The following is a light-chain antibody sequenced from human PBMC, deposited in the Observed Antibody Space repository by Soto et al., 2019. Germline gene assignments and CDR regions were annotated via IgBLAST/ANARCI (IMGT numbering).Light chain of an antibody. Sequence: EIVMTQSPATLSLSPGERATLSCRASQSVSSNLAWYQQIPGQTPRLLIYDASTRATGIPVRFSGSGSGTEFTLTISSLQSEDFAVYYCHQYDDGPYTFGQGTKVEI. CDR2: DAS. J-gene: IGKJ2*01. CDR1: QSVSSN. V-gene: IGKV3-15*01. CDR3: HQYDDGPYT.